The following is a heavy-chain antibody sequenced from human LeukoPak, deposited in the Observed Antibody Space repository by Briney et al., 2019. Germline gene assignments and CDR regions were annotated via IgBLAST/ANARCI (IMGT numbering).Heavy chain of an antibody. J-gene: IGHJ4*02. D-gene: IGHD1-26*01. V-gene: IGHV3-11*03. CDR2: ISSSTYT. CDR3: ARISGSYVFDY. Sequence: PGGSLRLSCAASGFTFSDYYMSWFRQAPGKGLEWVSYISSSTYTNYVDSVKGRFTISRDNAKNSMYLQMNSLRAEDTAVYYCARISGSYVFDYWGQGTLVTVSS. CDR1: GFTFSDYY.